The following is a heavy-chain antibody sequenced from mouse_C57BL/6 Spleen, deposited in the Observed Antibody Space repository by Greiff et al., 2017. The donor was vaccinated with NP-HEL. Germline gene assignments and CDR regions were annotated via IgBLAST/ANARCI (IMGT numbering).Heavy chain of an antibody. D-gene: IGHD2-4*01. J-gene: IGHJ3*01. CDR1: GYSFTGYY. CDR3: ARSDYEGGWFAY. V-gene: IGHV1-42*01. CDR2: INPSTGGT. Sequence: VQLKESGPELVKPGASVKISCKASGYSFTGYYMNWVKQSPEKSLEWIGEINPSTGGTTYNQKFKAKATLTVDKSSSTAYMQLKSLTSEDSAVYYCARSDYEGGWFAYWGQGTLVTVSA.